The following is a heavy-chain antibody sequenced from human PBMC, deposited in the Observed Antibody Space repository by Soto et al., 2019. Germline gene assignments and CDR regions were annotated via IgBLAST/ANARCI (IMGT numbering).Heavy chain of an antibody. CDR1: GYTFTSYY. V-gene: IGHV1-46*03. CDR3: GRGGEEGLLLGPLSPSPDFAY. CDR2: INPSGGST. Sequence: QVQLVQSGAEVKKPGASVKVSCKASGYTFTSYYMHWVRQAPGQGLEWMGIINPSGGSTSYAQKVEGRVTGARDASRSTVYMQVSGLRSGGPAGFYCGRGGEEGLLLGPLSPSPDFAYWGQGTLVTVSS. J-gene: IGHJ4*02. D-gene: IGHD3-16*02.